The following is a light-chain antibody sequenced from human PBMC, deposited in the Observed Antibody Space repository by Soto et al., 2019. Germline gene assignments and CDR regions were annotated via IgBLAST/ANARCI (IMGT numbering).Light chain of an antibody. V-gene: IGKV3-15*01. CDR3: QQYNTWLWT. Sequence: EIVMTQSPATLSVSPGERATLSCRASQSVSRNVAWYQQKPGQAPRLLIHDASTRATGISVRFSGSGSGTEFPLTISSLQSEDFAVYYCQQYNTWLWTFGQGTKVEIK. J-gene: IGKJ1*01. CDR1: QSVSRN. CDR2: DAS.